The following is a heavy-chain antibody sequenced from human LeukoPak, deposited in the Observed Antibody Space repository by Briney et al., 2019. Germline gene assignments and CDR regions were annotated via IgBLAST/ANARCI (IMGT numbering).Heavy chain of an antibody. CDR2: IKQDGSEK. Sequence: GGSLRLSCAASGFTFSSYWMSWVRQPPGKGLEWVANIKQDGSEKYYVDSVKGRFTISRDNAKNTLYLQMNSLRAEDTAVYYCARVRWGGLYYFDYWGQGTLVTVSS. J-gene: IGHJ4*02. CDR1: GFTFSSYW. V-gene: IGHV3-7*01. CDR3: ARVRWGGLYYFDY. D-gene: IGHD3-16*01.